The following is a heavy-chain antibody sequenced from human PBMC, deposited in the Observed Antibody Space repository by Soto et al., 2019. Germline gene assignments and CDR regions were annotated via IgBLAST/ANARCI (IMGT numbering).Heavy chain of an antibody. J-gene: IGHJ4*02. CDR2: ISRDGGTK. Sequence: QVQLVESGGGVVQPGGSLRLSCAVSGFTVSTSGMHWVRQAPGKGLEWVAVISRDGGTKFYADSVKGRFTISRDNSRNTLFLEMNSLRGDDMAVYYCTGEVASGYWGQGTLVTVSS. D-gene: IGHD2-8*02. CDR1: GFTVSTSG. CDR3: TGEVASGY. V-gene: IGHV3-30*03.